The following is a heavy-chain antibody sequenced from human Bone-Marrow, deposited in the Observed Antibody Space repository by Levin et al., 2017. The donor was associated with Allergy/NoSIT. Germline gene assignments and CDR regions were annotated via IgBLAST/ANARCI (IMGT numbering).Heavy chain of an antibody. CDR3: AKKQRLTFFDA. Sequence: SCKATGFIFSNFGMHWVRQAPGKGLEWVASISHDGSNIYYSDSVRGRFAISRDNSKNTLDLQVNSLRREDTALYYCAKKQRLTFFDAWGQGTLVTVSS. CDR1: GFIFSNFG. V-gene: IGHV3-30*18. J-gene: IGHJ4*02. D-gene: IGHD6-25*01. CDR2: ISHDGSNI.